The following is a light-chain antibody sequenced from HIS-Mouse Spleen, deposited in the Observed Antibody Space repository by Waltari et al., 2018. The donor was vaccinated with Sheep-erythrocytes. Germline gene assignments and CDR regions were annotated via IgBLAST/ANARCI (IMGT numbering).Light chain of an antibody. CDR1: QSVLYSSNNKNY. Sequence: DIVMTQSPDSLAVSLGERATINCKSSQSVLYSSNNKNYLAWYQQKPGQPPKLLIYWASTRESGVPDQFSGSGSGTDFTLTISSLQAEDVAVYYCQQYYSTLLTFGGGTKVEFK. V-gene: IGKV4-1*01. CDR2: WAS. J-gene: IGKJ4*01. CDR3: QQYYSTLLT.